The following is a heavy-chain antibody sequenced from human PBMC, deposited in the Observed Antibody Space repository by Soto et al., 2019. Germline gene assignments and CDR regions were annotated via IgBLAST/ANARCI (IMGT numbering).Heavy chain of an antibody. CDR2: IYYSGNT. CDR1: GGSITTTNW. J-gene: IGHJ6*02. D-gene: IGHD6-19*01. V-gene: IGHV4-4*02. CDR3: ARDDVAATGYYYGMDV. Sequence: QVQLQESGPGLVKPSGTLSLTCAVSGGSITTTNWWSWVRQPPGKGLEWIGEIYYSGNTNYNPSLESRVTIHIDKSKNQFSLKLTSVTAADTAVYYCARDDVAATGYYYGMDVWGQGTTVTVSS.